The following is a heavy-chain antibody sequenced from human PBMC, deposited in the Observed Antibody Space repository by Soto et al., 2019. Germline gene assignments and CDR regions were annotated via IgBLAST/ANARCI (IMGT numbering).Heavy chain of an antibody. CDR2: IYSGGST. CDR1: GFTVSSNY. J-gene: IGHJ1*01. CDR3: AREGYSYGSEYFQY. V-gene: IGHV3-53*01. D-gene: IGHD5-18*01. Sequence: GGSLRLSCVASGFTVSSNYMSWVRQAPGKGLEWASVIYSGGSTYYADSVKGRFTISRDNSKNTLYLQMNSLRAEDTAVYYCAREGYSYGSEYFQYWGQGTLVTVSS.